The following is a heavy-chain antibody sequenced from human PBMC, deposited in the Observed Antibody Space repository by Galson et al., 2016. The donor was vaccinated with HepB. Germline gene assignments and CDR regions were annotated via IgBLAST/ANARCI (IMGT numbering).Heavy chain of an antibody. CDR3: ANRLPGVSPGRN. Sequence: SLRLSCAASGFTFNSYEINWVRQAPGKGLEWVSVIGSTGIDTHYADSVRGRFTISRDNSKNTLYLQMNSLRAEDTAVYYCANRLPGVSPGRNWGQGTLVTVSS. J-gene: IGHJ4*02. CDR2: IGSTGIDT. CDR1: GFTFNSYE. V-gene: IGHV3-23*01. D-gene: IGHD2-21*01.